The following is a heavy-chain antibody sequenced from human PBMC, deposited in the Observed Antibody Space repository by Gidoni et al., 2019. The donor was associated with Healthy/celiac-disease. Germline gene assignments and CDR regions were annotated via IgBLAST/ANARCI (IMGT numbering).Heavy chain of an antibody. V-gene: IGHV3-30*18. D-gene: IGHD5-12*01. J-gene: IGHJ4*02. CDR1: GFTFSSYG. CDR2: ISYDGSNK. Sequence: QVQLVESGGGVVTPGRSLRLSCAASGFTFSSYGLHWVRQAPGKGLVWVAVISYDGSNKYYADSVKGRFTISRDNSKNTLYLQMNSLRAEDTAVYYCAKSSKLWGPMATINAPIDYWGQGTLVTVSS. CDR3: AKSSKLWGPMATINAPIDY.